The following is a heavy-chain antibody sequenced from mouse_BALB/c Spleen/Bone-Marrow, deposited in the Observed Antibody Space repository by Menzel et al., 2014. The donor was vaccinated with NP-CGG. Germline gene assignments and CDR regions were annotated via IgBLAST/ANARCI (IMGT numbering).Heavy chain of an antibody. CDR3: ARVYGWYFDV. V-gene: IGHV5-6-3*01. J-gene: IGHJ1*01. Sequence: EVQLVESGGGLVQPGGSLKLSCVASGFTFSSYGMSWVRQTPDKRLELVATINNNGGSTYYPDSVKGQFTISRDNAKNTLYLLMSSLKSEDTAMYYCARVYGWYFDVWGAGTTVTVSS. D-gene: IGHD1-1*01. CDR2: INNNGGST. CDR1: GFTFSSYG.